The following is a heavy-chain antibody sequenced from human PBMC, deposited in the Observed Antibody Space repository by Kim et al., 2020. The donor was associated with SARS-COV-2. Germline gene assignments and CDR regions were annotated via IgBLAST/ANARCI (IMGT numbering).Heavy chain of an antibody. CDR1: GFTFSSYG. V-gene: IGHV3-33*05. CDR2: ISYDGSNK. Sequence: GGSLRLSCAASGFTFSSYGMHWVRQAPGKGLEWVAVISYDGSNKYYADSVKGRFTISRDNSKNTLYLQMNSLRAEDTAVYYCARDHTAMVTHAFDIWGQGTMVTVSS. D-gene: IGHD5-18*01. CDR3: ARDHTAMVTHAFDI. J-gene: IGHJ3*02.